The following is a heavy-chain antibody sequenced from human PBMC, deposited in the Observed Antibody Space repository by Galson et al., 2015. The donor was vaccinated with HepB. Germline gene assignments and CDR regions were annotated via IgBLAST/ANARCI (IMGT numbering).Heavy chain of an antibody. CDR3: AKVTTGHFASTLGGRSPYFDY. CDR2: ISGGGNRT. D-gene: IGHD3-16*01. Sequence: SLRLSCAVSGFTFRNYAMSWVRQAPGKGLEWVSSISGGGNRTYYTDSVKGRFTISRDNSKTTLYLQINSLRAEDTAFYYCAKVTTGHFASTLGGRSPYFDYWGRGALVTVSS. J-gene: IGHJ4*02. CDR1: GFTFRNYA. V-gene: IGHV3-23*01.